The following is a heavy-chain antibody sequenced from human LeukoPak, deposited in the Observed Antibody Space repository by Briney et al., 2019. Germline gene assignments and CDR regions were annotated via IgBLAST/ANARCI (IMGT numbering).Heavy chain of an antibody. D-gene: IGHD1-26*01. CDR1: GFTFSSYG. CDR2: IWYDGSNK. CDR3: ATSGSYYRFEY. V-gene: IGHV3-33*01. Sequence: GRSLRLSCAASGFTFSSYGMHWVRQAPGKGLEWVAVIWYDGSNKYYADSVKGRFPISRDTSKNTLYLQMNSLRAEDTAVYYCATSGSYYRFEYWGQGTLVTVSS. J-gene: IGHJ4*02.